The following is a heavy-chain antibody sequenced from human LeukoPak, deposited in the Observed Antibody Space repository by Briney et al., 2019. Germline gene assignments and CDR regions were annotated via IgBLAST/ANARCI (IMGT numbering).Heavy chain of an antibody. CDR2: IYRDGSA. D-gene: IGHD3-16*01. J-gene: IGHJ4*02. Sequence: PGGSLRLSCAASGFTVSSNYMSWVRQAPGKGLEWVSIIYRDGSAYYADSVKGKFTIYRDNSKGTLYLQMNSLRAEDTATYFCARDPVGGISHYIGRSYFDYWGQGILVTVSS. CDR1: GFTVSSNY. CDR3: ARDPVGGISHYIGRSYFDY. V-gene: IGHV3-66*01.